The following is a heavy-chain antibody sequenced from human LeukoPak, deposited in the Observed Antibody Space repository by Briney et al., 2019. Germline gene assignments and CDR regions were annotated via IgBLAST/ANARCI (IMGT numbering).Heavy chain of an antibody. CDR1: GFTFSSHW. Sequence: PGGSLRLSCAASGFTFSSHWMHWVRQAPGQGLVWVSRMNSDGSTISYADSVKGRFTISRDNAKNTLYLQMNSLRAEDTAVYYCVRALMGIDDYWGQGTLVTVSS. J-gene: IGHJ4*02. V-gene: IGHV3-74*01. D-gene: IGHD2-8*01. CDR2: MNSDGSTI. CDR3: VRALMGIDDY.